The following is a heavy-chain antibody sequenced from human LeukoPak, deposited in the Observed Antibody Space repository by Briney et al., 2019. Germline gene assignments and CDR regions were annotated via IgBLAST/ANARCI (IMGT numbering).Heavy chain of an antibody. Sequence: ASVKVSCKASGYTFPSYYMHWVRQAPGQGLEWMGIINPSGGSTIYAQKFQGRVTMTEDTSTDTAYMELSSLRSEDTAVYYCATIPLELRLTRFDYWGQGTLVTVSS. CDR3: ATIPLELRLTRFDY. V-gene: IGHV1-46*01. J-gene: IGHJ4*02. D-gene: IGHD1-7*01. CDR2: INPSGGST. CDR1: GYTFPSYY.